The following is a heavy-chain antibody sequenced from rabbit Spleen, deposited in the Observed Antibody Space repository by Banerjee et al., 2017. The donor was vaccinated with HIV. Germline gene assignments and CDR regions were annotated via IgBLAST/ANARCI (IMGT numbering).Heavy chain of an antibody. CDR1: GFSFSGDYW. Sequence: QEQLEESGGDLVKPEGSLTLTCTASGFSFSGDYWMCWVRQAPGKGLEWIACIYTSSGGTCSASGAKGPFTASKTSSTTVTLQMTSLTAADTATYFCARDLARSTAYRNLWGPGTLVTVS. D-gene: IGHD7-1*01. V-gene: IGHV1S45*01. J-gene: IGHJ4*01. CDR2: IYTSSGGT. CDR3: ARDLARSTAYRNL.